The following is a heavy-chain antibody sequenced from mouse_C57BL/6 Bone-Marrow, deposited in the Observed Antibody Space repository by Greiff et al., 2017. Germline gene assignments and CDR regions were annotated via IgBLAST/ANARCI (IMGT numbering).Heavy chain of an antibody. CDR3: ARSGDYDGYYGGYFDV. D-gene: IGHD2-3*01. Sequence: QVQLKESGPELVKPGASVKISCKASGYAFSSSWMNWVKQRPGKGLEWIGRIYPGDGDTNYNGKFKGKATLTADKSSSTAYMQLSSLTSEDSAVYFWARSGDYDGYYGGYFDVWGTGTTVTVSS. J-gene: IGHJ1*03. V-gene: IGHV1-82*01. CDR2: IYPGDGDT. CDR1: GYAFSSSW.